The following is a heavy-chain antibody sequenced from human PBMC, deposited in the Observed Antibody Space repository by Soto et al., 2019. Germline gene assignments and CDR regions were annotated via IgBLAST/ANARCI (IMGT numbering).Heavy chain of an antibody. CDR1: GGSFSGYY. CDR3: ARVGTAAGTAVRTEYFHY. CDR2: INHSGST. V-gene: IGHV4-34*01. J-gene: IGHJ4*02. D-gene: IGHD6-13*01. Sequence: SETLSLTCAVYGGSFSGYYWSWIRQPPGKGLEWIGEINHSGSTNYNPSLKSRVTISVDTSKNQFSLKLSSVTAADTAVYYCARVGTAAGTAVRTEYFHYCGPGTRVTV.